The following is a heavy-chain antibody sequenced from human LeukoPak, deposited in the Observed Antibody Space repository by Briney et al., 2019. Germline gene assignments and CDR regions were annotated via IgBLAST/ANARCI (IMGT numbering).Heavy chain of an antibody. CDR3: ARDRRTVGSGSYWRLWFDP. J-gene: IGHJ5*02. CDR2: TYYRSKLYN. Sequence: SQTLSLTCALSGDIVSSNSAAWNWIRQSPSRGLEWLGRTYYRSKLYNDYAGAVKSRISINPDTSKNQFSLQLNSVTPEDTAVYYCARDRRTVGSGSYWRLWFDPWGQGTLVTVSS. D-gene: IGHD3-10*01. CDR1: GDIVSSNSAA. V-gene: IGHV6-1*01.